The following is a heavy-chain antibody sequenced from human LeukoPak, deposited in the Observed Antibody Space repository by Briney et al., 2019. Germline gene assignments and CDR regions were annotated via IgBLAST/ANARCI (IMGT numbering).Heavy chain of an antibody. J-gene: IGHJ5*02. Sequence: SVKVSCKASGGTFSRYAISWLRQAAGQGPDWMEGIIPIFGTANYEQKFQRRVTITTDESTSTAYMELSSLRSDDTAVYYCASPHLTIFGVVGWFDPWGQGTLVTVSS. D-gene: IGHD3-3*01. V-gene: IGHV1-69*05. CDR2: IIPIFGTA. CDR1: GGTFSRYA. CDR3: ASPHLTIFGVVGWFDP.